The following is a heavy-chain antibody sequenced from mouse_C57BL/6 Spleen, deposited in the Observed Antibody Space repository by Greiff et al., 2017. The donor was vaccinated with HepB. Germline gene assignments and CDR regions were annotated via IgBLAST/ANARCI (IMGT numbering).Heavy chain of an antibody. J-gene: IGHJ2*01. Sequence: VQLQQSGAELVRPGASVKLSCTASGFNIKDDYMHWVKQRPEQGLEWIGWIDPENGDTEYASKFQGKATITADTSSNTAYLQLSSLTSEDTAVYYCTTNYGRKGDFDYWGQGTTLTVSS. CDR1: GFNIKDDY. CDR2: IDPENGDT. CDR3: TTNYGRKGDFDY. V-gene: IGHV14-4*01. D-gene: IGHD1-1*01.